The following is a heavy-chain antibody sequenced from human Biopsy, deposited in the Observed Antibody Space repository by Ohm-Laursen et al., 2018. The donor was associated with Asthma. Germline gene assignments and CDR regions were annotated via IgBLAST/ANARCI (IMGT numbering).Heavy chain of an antibody. D-gene: IGHD3-22*01. Sequence: GSLRLSCSASGFTFSSYSMNWVRQAPGKGLEWVSYISSSSSTIYYADSVKGRFTISRDSAKNSLYLQMNSLRAEDTAVYYCTRREYSDSRISPLDLWGHGTMVTVSS. CDR3: TRREYSDSRISPLDL. V-gene: IGHV3-48*04. CDR2: ISSSSSTI. CDR1: GFTFSSYS. J-gene: IGHJ3*01.